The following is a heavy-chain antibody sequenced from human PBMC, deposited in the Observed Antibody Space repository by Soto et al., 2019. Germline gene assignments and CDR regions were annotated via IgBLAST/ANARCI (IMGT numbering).Heavy chain of an antibody. D-gene: IGHD3-3*01. CDR3: TRTGVSSTFEI. V-gene: IGHV5-51*01. Sequence: ESLKISCKGSVFSFSSYLIGWVRQIPGKGLECMGIIYPRDSDTRYNPSFQGQVTISVDTSISTAYLQWSSLRTSDTAMYYCTRTGVSSTFEIWGQGTMVTVSS. J-gene: IGHJ3*02. CDR2: IYPRDSDT. CDR1: VFSFSSYL.